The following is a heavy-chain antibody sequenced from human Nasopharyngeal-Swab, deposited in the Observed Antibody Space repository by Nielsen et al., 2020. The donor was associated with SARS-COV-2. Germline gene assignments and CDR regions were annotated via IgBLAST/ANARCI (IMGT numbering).Heavy chain of an antibody. Sequence: SETLSLTCTVSGGSISSYYWNWIRQPAGKGLEWIGRIYTSGSTNYNPSLKSRVTMSVDTSKNQFSLKLSSVTAADTAVYYCARESLHYYGSGSYYNVLDYWGQGTLVTVSS. CDR2: IYTSGST. CDR1: GGSISSYY. D-gene: IGHD3-10*01. CDR3: ARESLHYYGSGSYYNVLDY. J-gene: IGHJ4*02. V-gene: IGHV4-4*07.